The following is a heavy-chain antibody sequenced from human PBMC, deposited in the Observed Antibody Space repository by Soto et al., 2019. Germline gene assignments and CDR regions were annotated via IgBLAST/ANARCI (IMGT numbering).Heavy chain of an antibody. Sequence: PSETLSLTCTVSGGSISSYYWSWIRQPPGKGLEWIGYIYYSGSTNYNPSLKSRVTISVDTSKNQFSLKLSSVTAAGTAVYYCARGYYDSSGYYYYYYGMDVWGQGTTVTVSS. CDR3: ARGYYDSSGYYYYYYGMDV. D-gene: IGHD3-22*01. CDR2: IYYSGST. V-gene: IGHV4-59*01. J-gene: IGHJ6*02. CDR1: GGSISSYY.